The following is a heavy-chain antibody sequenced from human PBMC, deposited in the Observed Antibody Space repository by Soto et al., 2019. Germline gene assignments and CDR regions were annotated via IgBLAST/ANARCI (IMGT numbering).Heavy chain of an antibody. J-gene: IGHJ4*02. CDR1: GFTFSSYA. CDR3: ARDFGFGDYYDSSGYSY. D-gene: IGHD3-22*01. Sequence: GGSLRLSCAASGFTFSSYAMHWVRQAPGKGLEWVAVISYDGSNKYYADSVKGRFTISRDNSKNTLYLQMNSLRAEDTVVYYCARDFGFGDYYDSSGYSYWGQGTLVTVSS. V-gene: IGHV3-30-3*01. CDR2: ISYDGSNK.